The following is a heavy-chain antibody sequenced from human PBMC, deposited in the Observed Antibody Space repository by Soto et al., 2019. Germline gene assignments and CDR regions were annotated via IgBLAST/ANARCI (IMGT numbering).Heavy chain of an antibody. CDR2: LYFNGGT. D-gene: IGHD2-2*01. V-gene: IGHV4-30-4*01. Sequence: SETLSLTCNVSGGPINSPDYYWSWIRQSPGKGLEWIGYLYFNGGTQYNPSLRTPVSMSLDTSKKHFSLKMRSVTAADTAVYYCVRVFDCSSTSCSYYFDYWGQGTRVTVSP. J-gene: IGHJ4*02. CDR3: VRVFDCSSTSCSYYFDY. CDR1: GGPINSPDYY.